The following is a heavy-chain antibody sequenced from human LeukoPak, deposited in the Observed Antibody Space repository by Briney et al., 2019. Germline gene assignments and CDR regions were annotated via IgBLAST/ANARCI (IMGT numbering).Heavy chain of an antibody. CDR2: IYSGGST. V-gene: IGHV3-53*01. Sequence: GGSLRLSCAASGFTVSRNYMSWVRQAPGKGLEWVSVIYSGGSTYYADSVKGRFTISRDNAKNSLYLQMNSLRAEDTAVYYCARDYDFWSGYYPWGQGTLVTVSS. D-gene: IGHD3-3*01. J-gene: IGHJ5*02. CDR1: GFTVSRNY. CDR3: ARDYDFWSGYYP.